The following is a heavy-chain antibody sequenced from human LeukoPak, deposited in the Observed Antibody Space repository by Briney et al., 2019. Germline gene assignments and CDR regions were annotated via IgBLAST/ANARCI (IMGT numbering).Heavy chain of an antibody. CDR1: GFTFNTHA. V-gene: IGHV3-23*01. J-gene: IGHJ4*02. CDR2: IIGSGYNT. D-gene: IGHD6-13*01. CDR3: AKVSAAAGTTPVNDY. Sequence: GRSLRLSCAASGFTFNTHAMSWVRQAPGKGLEWVSEIIGSGYNTFYADSVKGRFTISRDNSKNTLYLQMNSLRAEDTAVYYCAKVSAAAGTTPVNDYWGQGTLVTVSS.